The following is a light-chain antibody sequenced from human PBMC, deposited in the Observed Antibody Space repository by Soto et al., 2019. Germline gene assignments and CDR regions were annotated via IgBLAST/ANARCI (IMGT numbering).Light chain of an antibody. CDR1: QSVDTM. CDR2: ETS. CDR3: QVRTDWPPFQYT. J-gene: IGKJ2*01. Sequence: EIVLTQSPASLSLSAGERVTLSCRASQSVDTMVAWYQQQVGRTPRLLIYETSNRATGVTGRFCGSGSGTDFTLPISRLEPEDFAVYFCQVRTDWPPFQYTFGQGTKLEV. V-gene: IGKV3-11*01.